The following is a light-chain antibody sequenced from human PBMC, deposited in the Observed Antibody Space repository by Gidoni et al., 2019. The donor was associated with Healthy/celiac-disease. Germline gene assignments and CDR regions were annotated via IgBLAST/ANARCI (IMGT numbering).Light chain of an antibody. V-gene: IGLV1-51*01. CDR2: DTN. CDR1: SSNIGNNY. J-gene: IGLJ2*01. CDR3: GTWDSSLSAVV. Sequence: QSVVTQPPSVSAAPRQKVTISCSGTSSNIGNNYVSWYQQLPGTAPKLLIYDTNKRPSGIPDRFSGSKSGTSATLGITVLQTGDEADYYCGTWDSSLSAVVFGGGTKLTVL.